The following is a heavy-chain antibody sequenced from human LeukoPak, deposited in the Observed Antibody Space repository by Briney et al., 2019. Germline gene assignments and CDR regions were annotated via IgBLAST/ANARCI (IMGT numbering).Heavy chain of an antibody. V-gene: IGHV1-8*01. J-gene: IGHJ6*03. Sequence: ASVKVSCKASGYTFTSYDINWVRQATGQGLEWMGWMNSNSGNTGYAQKFQGRVTMTRNTSIGTAYMELSSLRSEDTAVYYCARGPGPAVIGDGYYYYYMDVWGKGTTVTISS. CDR3: ARGPGPAVIGDGYYYYYMDV. D-gene: IGHD2-2*01. CDR1: GYTFTSYD. CDR2: MNSNSGNT.